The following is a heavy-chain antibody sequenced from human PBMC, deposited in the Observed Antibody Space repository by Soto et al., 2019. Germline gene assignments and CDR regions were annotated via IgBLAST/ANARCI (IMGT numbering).Heavy chain of an antibody. CDR1: GGSINSGGSN. V-gene: IGHV4-31*03. CDR2: ITYRGTT. D-gene: IGHD3-10*01. CDR3: ERDYGASLRLFDY. Sequence: SETLSLTCTVSGGSINSGGSNWNWIRQRPGEGLEWIGYITYRGTTYSIPSLKSRVTMSVDTSKNQFSLKLSSVSAADTAVYYCERDYGASLRLFDYWGQGAPVTVSS. J-gene: IGHJ4*02.